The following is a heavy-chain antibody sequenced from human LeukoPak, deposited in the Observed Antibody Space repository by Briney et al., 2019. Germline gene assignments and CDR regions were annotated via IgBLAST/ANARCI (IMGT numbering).Heavy chain of an antibody. V-gene: IGHV3-74*01. CDR3: VRGSNGWSGMDV. D-gene: IGHD6-19*01. CDR1: GFTFSNYW. Sequence: PGGSLRLSCAVSGFTFSNYWMYWVRQGPGKGLVWVSRLNGDGDYTNYEDSVKGRFTISRDNAKNTLYPQMNSLRAEDTAVYYCVRGSNGWSGMDVWGQGTTVTVSS. J-gene: IGHJ6*02. CDR2: LNGDGDYT.